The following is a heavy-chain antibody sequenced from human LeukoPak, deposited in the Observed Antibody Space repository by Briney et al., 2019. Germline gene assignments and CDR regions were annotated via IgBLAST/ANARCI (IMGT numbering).Heavy chain of an antibody. V-gene: IGHV3-30*02. Sequence: PGGSLRLSCAASGFIFSNYGMHWVRQAPGKGLEWVAFIRYDGSDKYYADSVKGRFTISRDNAKNSLYLQMNSLRAEDTAVYYCARTFDYWGRGTLVTVSS. CDR3: ARTFDY. J-gene: IGHJ4*02. D-gene: IGHD1-7*01. CDR2: IRYDGSDK. CDR1: GFIFSNYG.